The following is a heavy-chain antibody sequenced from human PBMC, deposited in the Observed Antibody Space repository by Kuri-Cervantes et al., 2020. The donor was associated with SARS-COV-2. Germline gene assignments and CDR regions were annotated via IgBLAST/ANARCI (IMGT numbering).Heavy chain of an antibody. CDR2: IWYDGSNK. Sequence: GESLKISCAASGFTFSSYGMHWVRQAPGKGLEWVAVIWYDGSNKYYADSVKGRFTISRDNSKNTLYLQMNSLRAEDTAVYYCAKDALMTTVVTDAFDIWGQGTMVTVSS. D-gene: IGHD4-23*01. V-gene: IGHV3-33*06. J-gene: IGHJ3*02. CDR1: GFTFSSYG. CDR3: AKDALMTTVVTDAFDI.